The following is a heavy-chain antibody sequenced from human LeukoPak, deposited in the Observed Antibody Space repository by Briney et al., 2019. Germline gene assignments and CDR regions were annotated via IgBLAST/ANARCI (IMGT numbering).Heavy chain of an antibody. V-gene: IGHV3-48*03. CDR3: ANDLGWIQLNLG. D-gene: IGHD5-18*01. CDR1: GFTFSSYE. J-gene: IGHJ4*02. CDR2: ISSSGSTI. Sequence: GGSLRLSCAASGFTFSSYEMNWVRQSPGKGLEWVSYISSSGSTIYYADSVKGRFTISRDNSRNTVYLQMNSLRAEDTAVYYCANDLGWIQLNLGRGQGTLVTVSS.